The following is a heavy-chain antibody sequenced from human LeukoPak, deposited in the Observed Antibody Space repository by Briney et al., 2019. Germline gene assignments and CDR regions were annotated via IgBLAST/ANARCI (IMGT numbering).Heavy chain of an antibody. CDR1: GFTFSSYG. V-gene: IGHV3-33*01. CDR2: IWYDGSNK. CDR3: ARGVGSYELGLDY. J-gene: IGHJ4*02. D-gene: IGHD1-26*01. Sequence: GRSLRLSCAASGFTFSSYGMHWVRQAPGKGLEWVAVIWYDGSNKYYGDSVKGRFTISRDNSKNTLYLQMNSLRAEDTAVYYCARGVGSYELGLDYWGQGTLVTVSS.